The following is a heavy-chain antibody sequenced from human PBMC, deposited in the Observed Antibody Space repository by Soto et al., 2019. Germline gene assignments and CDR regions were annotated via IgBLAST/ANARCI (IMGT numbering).Heavy chain of an antibody. CDR3: ARSNVVVVAAQRNYYYYYMDV. CDR2: MNPNSGNT. CDR1: GYTFTSYD. V-gene: IGHV1-8*01. J-gene: IGHJ6*03. D-gene: IGHD2-15*01. Sequence: ASVKVSCKASGYTFTSYDINWVRQATGQGLEWMGWMNPNSGNTGYAQKFQGRVTMTRNTSISTAYMELSSLRSEDTAVYYCARSNVVVVAAQRNYYYYYMDVWGKGTTVTVSS.